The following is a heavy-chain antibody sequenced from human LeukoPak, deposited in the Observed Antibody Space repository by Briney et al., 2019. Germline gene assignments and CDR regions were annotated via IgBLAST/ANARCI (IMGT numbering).Heavy chain of an antibody. J-gene: IGHJ1*01. CDR1: GFTFSSYG. CDR3: AREGDSRWGELSP. CDR2: IWYDGSNK. V-gene: IGHV3-33*01. D-gene: IGHD3-16*02. Sequence: PGGSLRLSCAASGFTFSSYGMHWVRQAPGKGLEWVAVIWYDGSNKYYADSVKGRFIISRDNSKSTSDLQMNSLRAEDTAVYYCAREGDSRWGELSPWGQGTLVTVSA.